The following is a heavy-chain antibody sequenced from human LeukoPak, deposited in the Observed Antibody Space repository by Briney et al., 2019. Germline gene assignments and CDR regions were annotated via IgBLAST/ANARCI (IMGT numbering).Heavy chain of an antibody. CDR1: GLTFTNAY. V-gene: IGHV3-15*01. J-gene: IGHJ5*02. Sequence: GGSLRLSCVASGLTFTNAYMSWVRQAPGKGLEWLGRVNTNADGGTTDSAAPLEGGISISRDDSTSTVYLQITGMKVDDSGVFYCTTAFPDCTSALCTGSWGQGTLVTVSS. D-gene: IGHD2-8*02. CDR2: VNTNADGGTT. CDR3: TTAFPDCTSALCTGS.